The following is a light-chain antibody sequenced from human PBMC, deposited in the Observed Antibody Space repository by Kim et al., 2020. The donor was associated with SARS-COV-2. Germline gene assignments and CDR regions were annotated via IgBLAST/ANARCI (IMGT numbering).Light chain of an antibody. CDR3: QKYNAAPWT. Sequence: ASVGDRVNITCRASQGISNSLAWFQQKPGRAPKVLIYAASTLQSGVPSRFSGSGSGTDFTLTISSLQPEDVATYYCQKYNAAPWTFGQGTKVDIK. J-gene: IGKJ1*01. CDR1: QGISNS. V-gene: IGKV1-27*01. CDR2: AAS.